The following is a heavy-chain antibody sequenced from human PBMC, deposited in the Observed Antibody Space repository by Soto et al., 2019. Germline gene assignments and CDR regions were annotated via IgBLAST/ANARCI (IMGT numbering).Heavy chain of an antibody. Sequence: SETLSLTCTVSGGSVSRGSYYWSWIRQPPGKGLEWIGYIYYSGSTNYNPSLKSRVTISVDTSKNQFSLKLSSVTAADTAVYYCAREGDGYIKMSWGQGTLVTVSS. V-gene: IGHV4-61*01. CDR2: IYYSGST. CDR1: GGSVSRGSYY. D-gene: IGHD5-12*01. CDR3: AREGDGYIKMS. J-gene: IGHJ5*02.